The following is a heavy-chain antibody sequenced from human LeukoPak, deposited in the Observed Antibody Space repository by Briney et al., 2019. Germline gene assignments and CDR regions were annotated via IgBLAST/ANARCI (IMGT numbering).Heavy chain of an antibody. CDR1: GFKFDNYA. J-gene: IGHJ4*02. Sequence: QPGRFLRLSCAASGFKFDNYAMHWFRQAPGKGLEWVSSFSWNSDIIAYADSVKGRFTISRGNAKNSLYLQMNSLKAEDTALYYCAKDIGPLTYHYDTSGYSGAFDYWGQGTLVTVSS. CDR3: AKDIGPLTYHYDTSGYSGAFDY. V-gene: IGHV3-9*01. CDR2: FSWNSDII. D-gene: IGHD3-22*01.